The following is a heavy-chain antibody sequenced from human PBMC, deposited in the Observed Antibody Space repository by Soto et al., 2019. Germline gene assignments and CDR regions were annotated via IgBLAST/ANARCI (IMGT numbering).Heavy chain of an antibody. Sequence: GSLRLSCAATGFTFSSYGMHWVRQAPGKGLEWVAVIWYDGSNKYYADSVKGRFTISRDNSKNTLYLQMNSLRAEDTAVYYCAREVNSCWRSYYYYYYGMDVWAQGNTVTVSS. CDR1: GFTFSSYG. J-gene: IGHJ6*02. CDR3: AREVNSCWRSYYYYYYGMDV. D-gene: IGHD2-2*01. CDR2: IWYDGSNK. V-gene: IGHV3-33*01.